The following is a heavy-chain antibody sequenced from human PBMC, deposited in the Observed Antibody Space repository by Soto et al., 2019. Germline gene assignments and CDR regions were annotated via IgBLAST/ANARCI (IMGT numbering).Heavy chain of an antibody. D-gene: IGHD2-2*01. CDR3: ARQDSGYVDY. V-gene: IGHV6-1*01. CDR2: TYYRSKWSN. J-gene: IGHJ4*01. CDR1: GDSVSSKGAA. Sequence: SQTLSLTCPISGDSVSSKGAAWNWIRQSPSRGLEWLGRTYYRSKWSNDYAASVKSRITINPDTSKNQFSLQLNSVSPEDTAVYYCARQDSGYVDYWGHGTLVTVSS.